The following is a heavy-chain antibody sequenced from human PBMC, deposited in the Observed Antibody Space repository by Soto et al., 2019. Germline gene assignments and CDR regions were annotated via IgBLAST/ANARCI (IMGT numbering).Heavy chain of an antibody. D-gene: IGHD6-19*01. CDR1: GGSIISYY. CDR3: ARGVYQWLGWFDP. V-gene: IGHV4-59*01. Sequence: SETLSLTCTVSGGSIISYYWSWILQPPWKGLEWIGYIYYSGSTNYNPSLKSRVTISVDTSKNQFSLKLSSVTAADTAVYYCARGVYQWLGWFDPWGQGTLVTVSS. CDR2: IYYSGST. J-gene: IGHJ5*02.